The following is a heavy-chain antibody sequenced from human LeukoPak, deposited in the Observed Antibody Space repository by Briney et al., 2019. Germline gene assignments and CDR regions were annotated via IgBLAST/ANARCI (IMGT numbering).Heavy chain of an antibody. CDR1: GGSISSSSYY. D-gene: IGHD3-3*01. CDR3: ARGLYDSLSFDP. Sequence: SETLSLTCTVSGGSISSSSYYWGWIRQPPGKGLEWIGSIYYSGSTYYNPSLKSRVTISVDTSKNQFSLRLSSVTAADTAVYYCARGLYDSLSFDPWGQGTLVTVSS. V-gene: IGHV4-39*01. J-gene: IGHJ5*02. CDR2: IYYSGST.